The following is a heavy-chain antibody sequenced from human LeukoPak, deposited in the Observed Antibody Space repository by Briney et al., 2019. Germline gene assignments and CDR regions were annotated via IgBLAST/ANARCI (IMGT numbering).Heavy chain of an antibody. CDR1: GFTFSSCA. CDR3: AKDPIFSGSYGVFDY. J-gene: IGHJ4*02. Sequence: GGSLRLSCAASGFTFSSCAMSWVRQAPGKGLEWVSTIIDSGNSIYYADSAEGRFTISRDNSKNTLYLQMNSLRAGDTAVYYCAKDPIFSGSYGVFDYWGLGTLVAVSS. V-gene: IGHV3-23*01. CDR2: IIDSGNSI. D-gene: IGHD1-26*01.